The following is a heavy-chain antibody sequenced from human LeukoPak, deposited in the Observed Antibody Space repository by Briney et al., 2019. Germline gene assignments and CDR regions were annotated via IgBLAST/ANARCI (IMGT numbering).Heavy chain of an antibody. V-gene: IGHV4-4*07. D-gene: IGHD6-19*01. CDR3: ARWVRQWLVLDAFDI. Sequence: KSSETLSLTCTVSGDSISSYYWSWIRQPAGKGLEWIGRIYTSGSTNYNPSLKSRVTISVDTSKNQFSLKLSSVTAADTAVYYCARWVRQWLVLDAFDIWGQGTMVTVSS. CDR2: IYTSGST. J-gene: IGHJ3*02. CDR1: GDSISSYY.